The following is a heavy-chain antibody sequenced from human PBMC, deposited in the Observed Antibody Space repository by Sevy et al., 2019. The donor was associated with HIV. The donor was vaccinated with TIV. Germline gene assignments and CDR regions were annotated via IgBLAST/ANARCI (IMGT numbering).Heavy chain of an antibody. V-gene: IGHV3-74*01. J-gene: IGHJ4*02. D-gene: IGHD6-13*01. CDR2: VKNDGST. CDR3: VAANSWEDY. Sequence: GGSLRLSCEGSGYTFSNYWMQWVRQAPGKGLEWVSRVKNDGSTAYADSVKGRFTISRDNAENTMSLQMNSLRVEDTALYYCVAANSWEDYWGQGTLVTVSS. CDR1: GYTFSNYW.